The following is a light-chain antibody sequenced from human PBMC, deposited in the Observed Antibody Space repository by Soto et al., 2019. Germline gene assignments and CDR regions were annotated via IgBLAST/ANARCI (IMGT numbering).Light chain of an antibody. V-gene: IGKV3-15*01. J-gene: IGKJ1*01. Sequence: EILLTQYPGTLSLSPGERSTLSCMASQSVSSNLAWYQQKPGQSPRLLIYGAYTRATGIPARFSGSGSGTEFTLTISSLQSEDFAVYYCQQYNNWPRTVGQGTKVEIK. CDR1: QSVSSN. CDR3: QQYNNWPRT. CDR2: GAY.